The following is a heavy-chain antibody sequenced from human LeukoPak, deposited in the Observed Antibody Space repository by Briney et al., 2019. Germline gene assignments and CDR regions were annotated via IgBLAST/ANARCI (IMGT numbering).Heavy chain of an antibody. V-gene: IGHV1-69*04. Sequence: ASVKVSCKASGGTFSSYAISWVRQAPGQGLEWMGRIIPILGIANYAQKFQGRVTITADKSTSTAYMELSSLRSEDTAVYYCATLAVAEVFVYWGQGTLVTVSS. D-gene: IGHD6-19*01. CDR2: IIPILGIA. CDR1: GGTFSSYA. CDR3: ATLAVAEVFVY. J-gene: IGHJ4*02.